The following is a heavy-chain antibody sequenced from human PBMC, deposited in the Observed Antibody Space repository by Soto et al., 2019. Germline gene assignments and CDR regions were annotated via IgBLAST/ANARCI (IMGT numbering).Heavy chain of an antibody. D-gene: IGHD6-25*01. CDR3: ARAIGADFFDY. J-gene: IGHJ4*02. CDR1: GFTFSNYA. Sequence: GGSLRLSCIASGFTFSNYAMSWVRQAPGKGLEWVSTISDNGANTFIGDSMKDHFDISRDNSKNTVFLHLSTVRAEDTAIYYCARAIGADFFDYWGQGTLVTVSS. V-gene: IGHV3-23*01. CDR2: ISDNGANT.